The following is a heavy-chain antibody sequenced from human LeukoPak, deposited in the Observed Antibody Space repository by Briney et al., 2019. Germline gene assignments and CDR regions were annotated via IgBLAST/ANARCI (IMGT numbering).Heavy chain of an antibody. CDR1: GGTFSSYA. CDR2: IIPIFGTA. CDR3: ARIPVDDSSDYLDY. Sequence: GASVKVSCKASGGTFSSYAISWVRQAPGQGLEWMGRIIPIFGTANYAQKFQGRVTITADKSTSTAYMELSSLRSEDTAVYYCARIPVDDSSDYLDYWGQGTLVTVSS. V-gene: IGHV1-69*06. D-gene: IGHD3-22*01. J-gene: IGHJ4*02.